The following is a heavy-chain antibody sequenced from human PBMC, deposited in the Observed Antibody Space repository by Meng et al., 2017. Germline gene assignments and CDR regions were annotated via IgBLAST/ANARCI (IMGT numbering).Heavy chain of an antibody. D-gene: IGHD5-18*01. Sequence: GGSLRLPCAASGFTFSSYGRHWVRQAPGKGLEWVAVIWYDGSNKYYADSEKDRFTVSRDNSKNTLYLQMNSLRAEDTAVYYCARVSPRKVQLSALSYYYGMDVWGQGTTVTVSS. J-gene: IGHJ6*02. CDR3: ARVSPRKVQLSALSYYYGMDV. V-gene: IGHV3-33*01. CDR2: IWYDGSNK. CDR1: GFTFSSYG.